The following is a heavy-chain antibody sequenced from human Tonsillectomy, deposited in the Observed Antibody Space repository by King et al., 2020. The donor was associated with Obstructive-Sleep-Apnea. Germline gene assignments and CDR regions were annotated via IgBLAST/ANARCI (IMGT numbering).Heavy chain of an antibody. CDR2: IDTAGDT. Sequence: VQLVESGGGLVQPGGSLRLSCAASGFTFSRYDMHWVRQVTDKGLEWVSAIDTAGDTYYPGSVKGRFTISRENAKNSLYLKMNSLTAGDTAVYYSARGGLTHGYGDYSIVDGSVDVWGQGTTVTVSS. V-gene: IGHV3-13*01. J-gene: IGHJ6*02. CDR3: ARGGLTHGYGDYSIVDGSVDV. CDR1: GFTFSRYD. D-gene: IGHD4-17*01.